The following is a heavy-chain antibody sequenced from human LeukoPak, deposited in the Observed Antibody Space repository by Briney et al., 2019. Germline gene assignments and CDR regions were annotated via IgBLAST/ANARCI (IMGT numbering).Heavy chain of an antibody. CDR1: GFTFSSYG. D-gene: IGHD3-9*01. Sequence: GGSLRLSCAASGFTFSSYGMSWVRQAPGKGLEWVANIKQDGSEKYYVDSVKGRFTVSRDNAENSLYLQMSSLRAEDTAVYYCAKTYYDILTGYRVKNYYYGMDVWGQGTTVTVSS. CDR2: IKQDGSEK. J-gene: IGHJ6*02. CDR3: AKTYYDILTGYRVKNYYYGMDV. V-gene: IGHV3-7*03.